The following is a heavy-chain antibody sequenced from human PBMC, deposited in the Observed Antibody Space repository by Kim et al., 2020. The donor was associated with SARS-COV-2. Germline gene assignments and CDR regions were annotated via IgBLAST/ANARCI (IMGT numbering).Heavy chain of an antibody. Sequence: GGSLRLSCAASGFTFSSYAMHWVRQAPGKGLEWVAVISYDGSNKYYADSVKGRFTISRDNSKNTLYLQMNSLRAEDTAVYYCARDQGYYYGSSNPRSYYYYGMDIWGQGTTVTVSS. CDR2: ISYDGSNK. V-gene: IGHV3-30*04. J-gene: IGHJ6*02. CDR1: GFTFSSYA. CDR3: ARDQGYYYGSSNPRSYYYYGMDI. D-gene: IGHD3-10*01.